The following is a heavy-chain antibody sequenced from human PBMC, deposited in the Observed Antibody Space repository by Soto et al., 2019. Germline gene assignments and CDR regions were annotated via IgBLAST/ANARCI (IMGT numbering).Heavy chain of an antibody. Sequence: QVQLQESGPGLVKPSQTLSLTCTVSGGSISSGGYYWSWIRQHPGKGLEWIGYIYYSGSTYYNPSLKSRVTISXXXXXXXXXXXXXXXXXXXXXXYYCARDKYGSGSYGRTNWFDPWGQGTLVTVSS. CDR3: CARDKYGSGSYGRTNWFDP. V-gene: IGHV4-31*03. CDR1: GGSISSGGYY. CDR2: IYYSGST. D-gene: IGHD3-10*01. J-gene: IGHJ5*02.